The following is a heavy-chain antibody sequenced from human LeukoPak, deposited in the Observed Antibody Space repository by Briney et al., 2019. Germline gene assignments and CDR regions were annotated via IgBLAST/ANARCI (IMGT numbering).Heavy chain of an antibody. CDR2: IYYSGST. J-gene: IGHJ4*02. V-gene: IGHV4-39*01. D-gene: IGHD4-17*01. CDR3: ATDYGRYFDY. CDR1: GGSISSSSYY. Sequence: SETLSLTCTVSGGSISSSSYYWGWIRQPPGKGLEWIGSIYYSGSTYYNPSLKSRVTISVDTSKNQFSLKLSPVTAADTAVYYCATDYGRYFDYWGQGTLVTVSS.